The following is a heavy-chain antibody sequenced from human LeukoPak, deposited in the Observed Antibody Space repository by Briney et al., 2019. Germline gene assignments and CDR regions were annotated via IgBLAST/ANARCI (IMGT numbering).Heavy chain of an antibody. V-gene: IGHV1-58*01. CDR1: GFTFSSSS. CDR2: IVVGSGNT. D-gene: IGHD4-23*01. Sequence: SVKVSLKGSGFTFSSSSVEWVGQARWQRLEGVGWIVVGSGNTNYAQKFQERVTITRDMSTSTAYMELSSLRSEDTAVYYCAAGYGGNSDFDYWGQGTLVTVSS. CDR3: AAGYGGNSDFDY. J-gene: IGHJ4*02.